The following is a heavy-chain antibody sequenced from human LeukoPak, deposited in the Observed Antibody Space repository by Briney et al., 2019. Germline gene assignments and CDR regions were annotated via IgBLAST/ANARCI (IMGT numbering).Heavy chain of an antibody. CDR2: FDPEDGET. CDR3: ATDTAVAASFDY. D-gene: IGHD6-19*01. Sequence: ASVKVSCKVSGYTLTELSMHWVRQAPGKGLEWMGGFDPEDGETIYAQKFQGRVTMTEDTSTDTAYMELSSLRSEDTAVYYCATDTAVAASFDYWGQGTLVTVSS. CDR1: GYTLTELS. J-gene: IGHJ4*02. V-gene: IGHV1-24*01.